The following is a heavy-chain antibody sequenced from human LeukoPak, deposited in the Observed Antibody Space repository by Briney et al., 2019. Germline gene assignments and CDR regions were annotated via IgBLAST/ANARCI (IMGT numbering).Heavy chain of an antibody. V-gene: IGHV4-4*07. CDR2: IYTSGST. CDR3: ARDWIDYSDYGVNSWFDP. J-gene: IGHJ5*02. Sequence: KPSETLSLTCTVSGGSISSYYWSWIRQPAGKGLEWIGRIYTSGSTNYNPSLKSRVTMSVDTSKNQFSLKLSSVTAADTAVYYCARDWIDYSDYGVNSWFDPWGQGTLVTVSS. CDR1: GGSISSYY. D-gene: IGHD4-11*01.